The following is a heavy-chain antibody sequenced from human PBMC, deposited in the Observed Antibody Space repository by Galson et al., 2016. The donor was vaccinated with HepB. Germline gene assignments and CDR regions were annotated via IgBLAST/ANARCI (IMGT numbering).Heavy chain of an antibody. D-gene: IGHD6-19*01. CDR1: GFTFSDSC. CDR3: ARGHRSGRETMDGFDI. V-gene: IGHV3-11*06. Sequence: SLRLSCAASGFTFSDSCMSWIRQAPGKGLEWVSYMSSSSSYTKYADSVKGRFTISRDNAKKSLYLRINSLRAEDTAVYYCARGHRSGRETMDGFDIWGQGTTVTVSS. J-gene: IGHJ3*02. CDR2: MSSSSSYT.